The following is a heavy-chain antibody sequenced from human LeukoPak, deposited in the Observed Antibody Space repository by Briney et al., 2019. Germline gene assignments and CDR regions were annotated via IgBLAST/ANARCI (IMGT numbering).Heavy chain of an antibody. CDR3: AKGVVAATTAAYYGMDV. CDR2: ISYDESDK. D-gene: IGHD2-15*01. J-gene: IGHJ6*02. V-gene: IGHV3-30*18. Sequence: GGSLRLSCAASGFTFSNYGMHWVRQAPGKGLEWVAVISYDESDKYYADSVKGRFTISRDNSKTTLYLQMNSLRPEDTAVYYCAKGVVAATTAAYYGMDVWGQGTTVTVSS. CDR1: GFTFSNYG.